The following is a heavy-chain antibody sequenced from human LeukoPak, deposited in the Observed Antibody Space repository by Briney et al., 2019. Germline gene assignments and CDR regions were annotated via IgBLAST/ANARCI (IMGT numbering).Heavy chain of an antibody. D-gene: IGHD1-26*01. J-gene: IGHJ4*02. Sequence: SETLSLTCTVSGGSISSHFWSWIRQPPGRGLEWIRYIYYSGSTNYNPSLKSRVTISVVTSKNQFSLKLSSVTAADTAIYYCASGSYYFDFWGQGTLVTVSS. CDR3: ASGSYYFDF. CDR1: GGSISSHF. V-gene: IGHV4-59*11. CDR2: IYYSGST.